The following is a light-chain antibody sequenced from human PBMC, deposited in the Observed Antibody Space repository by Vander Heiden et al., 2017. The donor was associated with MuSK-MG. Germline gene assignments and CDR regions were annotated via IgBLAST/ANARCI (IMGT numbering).Light chain of an antibody. CDR2: DAS. Sequence: DIQMTQSPSSLSASVGDRVTITCQASQDITNYLNWYQQKPGKAPKVLIYDASSLETGVPSRFSGSGSGTDFTFTISSLQPEDFATYYCQHAGNLPWTFGQGTKVEFK. J-gene: IGKJ1*01. CDR1: QDITNY. CDR3: QHAGNLPWT. V-gene: IGKV1-33*01.